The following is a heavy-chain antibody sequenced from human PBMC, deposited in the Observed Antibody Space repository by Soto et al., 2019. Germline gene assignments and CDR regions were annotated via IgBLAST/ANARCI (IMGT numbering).Heavy chain of an antibody. CDR2: IHHSGIT. Sequence: PSETLSLTCAVSGYPLTHGYYWGWIRQSPGKGLEWIVNIHHSGITHYNPSLKGRLIISVDTTKNQFSLRLNSVTAADTAVYFCARGDCSGGRCWGSECWGQGTMVTVSS. CDR3: ARGDCSGGRCWGSEC. D-gene: IGHD2-15*01. V-gene: IGHV4-38-2*01. J-gene: IGHJ4*02. CDR1: GYPLTHGYY.